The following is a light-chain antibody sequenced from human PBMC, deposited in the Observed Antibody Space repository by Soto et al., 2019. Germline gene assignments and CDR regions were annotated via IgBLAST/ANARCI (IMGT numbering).Light chain of an antibody. CDR2: DVS. J-gene: IGLJ1*01. Sequence: QSALTQPASVSGSPGQSITISCTGTSSDFGGYNYVSWYQQHPGKAPKLMIYDVSNRPSGVSNRFSGSKSGNTASLTISGLKAEDEADYYCSSYTSSSTLVVFGTGTKVTVL. CDR1: SSDFGGYNY. CDR3: SSYTSSSTLVV. V-gene: IGLV2-14*01.